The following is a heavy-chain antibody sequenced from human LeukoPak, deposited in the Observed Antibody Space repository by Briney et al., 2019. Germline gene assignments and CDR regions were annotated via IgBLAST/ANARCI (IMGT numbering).Heavy chain of an antibody. J-gene: IGHJ4*02. CDR3: AREGPRYYDFWSGYYGY. D-gene: IGHD3-3*01. Sequence: PGGSLRLSCAASGFTFSDYYMSWIRQAPGKGLEWVSYISSSGSTIYYVDSVKGRFTISRDNAKNSLYLQMNSLRAEDTAVYYCAREGPRYYDFWSGYYGYWGQGTLVTVSS. V-gene: IGHV3-11*01. CDR2: ISSSGSTI. CDR1: GFTFSDYY.